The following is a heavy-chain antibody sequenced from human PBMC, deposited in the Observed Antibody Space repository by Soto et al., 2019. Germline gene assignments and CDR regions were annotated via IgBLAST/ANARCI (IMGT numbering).Heavy chain of an antibody. CDR2: IYPGDSDT. J-gene: IGHJ3*02. V-gene: IGHV5-51*01. CDR3: ARHRVDYYDSSGYYYDDAFDI. CDR1: GYSFTSYW. Sequence: GESLKISCKGSGYSFTSYWIGWVRQMPGKGLEWMGIIYPGDSDTRYSPSFQGQVTISADKSISTAYLQWSSLKASDTAMYDCARHRVDYYDSSGYYYDDAFDIWGQGTMVTVSS. D-gene: IGHD3-22*01.